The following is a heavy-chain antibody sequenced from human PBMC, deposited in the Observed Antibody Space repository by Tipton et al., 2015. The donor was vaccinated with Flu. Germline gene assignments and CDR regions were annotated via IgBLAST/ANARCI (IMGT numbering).Heavy chain of an antibody. J-gene: IGHJ4*02. V-gene: IGHV3-74*01. CDR3: ARAGWGGYNSRAS. D-gene: IGHD5-24*01. CDR1: GFAFSGYW. Sequence: SLRLSCAASGFAFSGYWMHWVRQVPGKGLVWLSRINTDGSTTNYADSVEGRFTISRDSGKSLVYLQMDSLRVEDTATYYCARAGWGGYNSRASWGQGTQVIVSS. CDR2: INTDGSTT.